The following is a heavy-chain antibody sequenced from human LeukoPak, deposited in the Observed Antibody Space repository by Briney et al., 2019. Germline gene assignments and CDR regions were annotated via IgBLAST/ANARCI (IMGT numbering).Heavy chain of an antibody. CDR3: ARASDSGWSYFDY. CDR2: IWSDGSNK. D-gene: IGHD6-19*01. Sequence: GRSLRLSCAASGFTVSSYGMHWVRQAPGKGLEWVAVIWSDGSNKYYEDSVKGRLTISRDNSKNTVYLQMNSLRAEDTAVYYCARASDSGWSYFDYWGQGTLVTVSS. V-gene: IGHV3-33*01. CDR1: GFTVSSYG. J-gene: IGHJ4*02.